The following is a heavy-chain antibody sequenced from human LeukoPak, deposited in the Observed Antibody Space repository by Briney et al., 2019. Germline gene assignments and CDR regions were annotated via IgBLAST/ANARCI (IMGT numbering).Heavy chain of an antibody. V-gene: IGHV4-59*08. CDR1: GGSISSYY. CDR2: IYYSGST. Sequence: SETLSLTCTVSGGSISSYYWSWIRQPLGKGLEWMGYIYYSGSTNYNPSLKSRVTISVDTSKNQFSLKLSSVTAADTAVYYCASLVVTEQYCSSTSCYVGWFDPWGQGTLVTVSS. D-gene: IGHD2-2*01. J-gene: IGHJ5*02. CDR3: ASLVVTEQYCSSTSCYVGWFDP.